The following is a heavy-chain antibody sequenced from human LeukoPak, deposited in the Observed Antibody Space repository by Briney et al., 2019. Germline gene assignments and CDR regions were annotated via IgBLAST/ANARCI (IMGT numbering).Heavy chain of an antibody. Sequence: GALRLSCAASGFTFSSYGMHWVRQAPGKGLGWVAVISYDGSNKYYADSVKGRFTISRDNSKNTLYLQMNSLRAEDTAVYYCAKESNSGSYYDYWGQGTLVTVSS. D-gene: IGHD3-10*01. CDR1: GFTFSSYG. CDR3: AKESNSGSYYDY. CDR2: ISYDGSNK. V-gene: IGHV3-30*18. J-gene: IGHJ4*02.